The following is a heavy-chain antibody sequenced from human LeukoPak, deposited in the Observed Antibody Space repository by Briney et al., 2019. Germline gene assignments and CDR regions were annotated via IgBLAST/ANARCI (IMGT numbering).Heavy chain of an antibody. CDR2: IRQDGKSK. V-gene: IGHV3-7*01. J-gene: IGHJ4*02. CDR1: GFAFSDSW. D-gene: IGHD3-3*01. Sequence: GGSLSLSCAASGFAFSDSWMTWVRRAPGKGLEWVAYIRQDGKSKYYVNSVKGRFTISRDNAHSTLYLDMNSLTAEDTAIYYCGSETWQAYNDFWSGYVSDWGQGILGTVSS. CDR3: GSETWQAYNDFWSGYVSD.